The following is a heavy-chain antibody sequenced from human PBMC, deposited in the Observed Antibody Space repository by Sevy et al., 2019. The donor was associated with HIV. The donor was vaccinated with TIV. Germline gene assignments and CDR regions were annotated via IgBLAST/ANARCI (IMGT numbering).Heavy chain of an antibody. V-gene: IGHV3-30*02. Sequence: GGSMRLSCAASGFTFSSYGMHWVRQAPGKGLEWVAFIRYDGSNKYYAHSVKGRFTISRDNSKNTLYLQMNSLRAEDTAVYYCAKRGWGFPSGMDVWGQGTTVTVSS. CDR1: GFTFSSYG. J-gene: IGHJ6*02. CDR3: AKRGWGFPSGMDV. CDR2: IRYDGSNK. D-gene: IGHD2-21*01.